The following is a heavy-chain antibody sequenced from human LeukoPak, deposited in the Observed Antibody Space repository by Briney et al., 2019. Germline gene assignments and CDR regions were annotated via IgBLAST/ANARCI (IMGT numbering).Heavy chain of an antibody. CDR3: ARQGPMVRGLVDY. Sequence: TSETLSLTCTVSGGSISSYYWSWIRQPPGNGLEWIGYIYYSGSTNYNPSLKSRVTISVDTSKNHFSLKLSSVTAADTAVYYCARQGPMVRGLVDYWGQGTLVTVSS. CDR1: GGSISSYY. D-gene: IGHD3-10*01. J-gene: IGHJ4*02. V-gene: IGHV4-59*01. CDR2: IYYSGST.